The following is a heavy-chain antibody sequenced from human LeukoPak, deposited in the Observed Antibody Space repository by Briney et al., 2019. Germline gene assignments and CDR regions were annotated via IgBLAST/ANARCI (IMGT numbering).Heavy chain of an antibody. CDR2: ISGDGGST. V-gene: IGHV3-43*02. CDR3: AKDGPTLLQANAFDI. J-gene: IGHJ3*02. Sequence: PGGSLSLSCAASGFTCNDNAMQRARQPPGKGLEWVSLISGDGGSTYFADSVKGRFTISRVNSKNSLYLQMNSLRTEDTALYYCAKDGPTLLQANAFDITGPGAMVTVSS. CDR1: GFTCNDNA. D-gene: IGHD2-15*01.